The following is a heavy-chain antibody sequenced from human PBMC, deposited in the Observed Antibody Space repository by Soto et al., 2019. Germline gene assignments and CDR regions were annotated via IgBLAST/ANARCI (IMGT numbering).Heavy chain of an antibody. CDR1: GFTLSSYE. Sequence: SLRLSCAASGFTLSSYELNWVRQAPGKGLEWVSYISSSGSTIYYADSVKGRFTISRDNAKNSLYLQINSLRAEDTAVYYCARGARAEITMIVVVTNFDYWGQGTLVTVSS. CDR3: ARGARAEITMIVVVTNFDY. J-gene: IGHJ4*02. D-gene: IGHD3-22*01. V-gene: IGHV3-48*03. CDR2: ISSSGSTI.